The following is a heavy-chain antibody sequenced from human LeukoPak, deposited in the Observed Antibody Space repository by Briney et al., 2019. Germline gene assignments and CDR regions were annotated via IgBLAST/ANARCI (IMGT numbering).Heavy chain of an antibody. CDR2: ISGSGGST. CDR1: GFPFRTYA. CDR3: AKDLEWLLTVPYFDY. Sequence: GGSLRLSFAASGFPFRTYAMGGVRKAPGKGLNGVSAISGSGGSTYYADSVKGRFTISRDNSKNTLYLQMNSLRAEDTAVYYCAKDLEWLLTVPYFDYWGQGTLVTVSS. J-gene: IGHJ4*02. V-gene: IGHV3-23*01. D-gene: IGHD3-3*01.